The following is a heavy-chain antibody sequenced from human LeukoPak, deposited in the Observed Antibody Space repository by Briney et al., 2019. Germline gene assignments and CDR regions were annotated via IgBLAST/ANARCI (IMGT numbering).Heavy chain of an antibody. CDR1: GFTFSSYA. CDR2: ISGSGGST. J-gene: IGHJ6*02. CDR3: ARDSSGNPRAAYYYYYGMDV. Sequence: GGSLRLSCAASGFTFSSYAMSWVRQAPGKGLEWVSAISGSGGSTYYADSVKGRFTISRDNSKNTLYLQMNSLRAEDTAVYYCARDSSGNPRAAYYYYYGMDVWGQGTTVTVSS. D-gene: IGHD6-19*01. V-gene: IGHV3-23*01.